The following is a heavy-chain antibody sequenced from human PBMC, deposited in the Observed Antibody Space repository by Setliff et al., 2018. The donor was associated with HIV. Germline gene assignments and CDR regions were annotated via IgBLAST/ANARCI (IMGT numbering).Heavy chain of an antibody. J-gene: IGHJ2*01. D-gene: IGHD6-19*01. CDR3: ASYYRVSGWYQEASWFFDL. V-gene: IGHV4-39*07. Sequence: SETLSLTCTVSGGSISSSSYSWGWVRQPPGKALEWIGHINHRGITNYSPSLKSRVTISVDTSKNQFSLKLRSVTAADTAVYYCASYYRVSGWYQEASWFFDLWGRGTLVTVSS. CDR2: INHRGIT. CDR1: GGSISSSSYS.